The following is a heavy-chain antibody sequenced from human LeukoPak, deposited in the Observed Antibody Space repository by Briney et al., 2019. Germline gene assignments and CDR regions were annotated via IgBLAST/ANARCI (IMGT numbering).Heavy chain of an antibody. D-gene: IGHD3-22*01. V-gene: IGHV1-2*02. CDR2: INPNSGST. Sequence: ASVKVSCKASGYSFTGYYMHWVRQAPGQGLEWMGWINPNSGSTNYAQKFQGRVTMTRDTSISTAYMELSRLRSDDTAVYYCARGDFPAQFNYDSSGYYYYWGQGTLVAVSS. J-gene: IGHJ4*02. CDR1: GYSFTGYY. CDR3: ARGDFPAQFNYDSSGYYYY.